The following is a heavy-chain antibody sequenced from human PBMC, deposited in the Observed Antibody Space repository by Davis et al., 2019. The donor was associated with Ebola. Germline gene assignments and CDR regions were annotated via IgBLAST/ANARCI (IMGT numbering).Heavy chain of an antibody. V-gene: IGHV4-30-4*01. CDR1: GGSFGSGDYY. CDR3: ARGLSSYYYYYGMDV. J-gene: IGHJ6*02. D-gene: IGHD2/OR15-2a*01. CDR2: IYNSGKT. Sequence: MPSETLSLTCTVSGGSFGSGDYYWSWIRQSPGKGLEWMGYIYNSGKTYYIPSLKSRLTISVDTSKQQFSLELRSVTAADTAVYYCARGLSSYYYYYGMDVWGQGTTVTVSS.